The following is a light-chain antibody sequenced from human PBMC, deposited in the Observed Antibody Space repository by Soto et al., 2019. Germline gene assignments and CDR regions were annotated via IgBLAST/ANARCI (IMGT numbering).Light chain of an antibody. CDR1: QSVSSY. Sequence: EIVLTQSPATLSLSPGERATLSCRASQSVSSYLAWYQQKPGQAPRLLIYDASNRATGTPARFSGSGSGTDFTLTISSLEPEDFAVYYCQQRSNWPPGTTFGQGTRLEIK. V-gene: IGKV3-11*01. J-gene: IGKJ5*01. CDR2: DAS. CDR3: QQRSNWPPGTT.